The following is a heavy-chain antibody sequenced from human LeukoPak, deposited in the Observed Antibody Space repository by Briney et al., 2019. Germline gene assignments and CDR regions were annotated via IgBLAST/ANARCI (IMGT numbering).Heavy chain of an antibody. CDR1: GFTFSSYG. CDR2: IRYDGSNK. D-gene: IGHD3-3*01. CDR3: ANWSPLGGGLRAVYYYYMDV. Sequence: GGSLRLSCAASGFTFSSYGMHWVRQAPGKGLEWVAFIRYDGSNKYYADSVKGRFTISRDNSKNTLYLQMNSLRAEDTAVYYCANWSPLGGGLRAVYYYYMDVWGKGTTVTVSS. V-gene: IGHV3-30*02. J-gene: IGHJ6*03.